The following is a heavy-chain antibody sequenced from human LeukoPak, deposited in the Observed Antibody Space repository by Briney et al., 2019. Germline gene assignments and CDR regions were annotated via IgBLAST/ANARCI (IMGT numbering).Heavy chain of an antibody. CDR3: AREGTGSFEY. D-gene: IGHD7-27*01. CDR1: GGSITGFY. J-gene: IGHJ4*02. Sequence: SETLSLTCTVSGGSITGFYWTWLRQPPGKGLEWIGYIYSSGSTNYNPSLKSRVAISVDTSKNQFSLKLSSVTAADTAVHYCAREGTGSFEYWGQGTLVTVSS. V-gene: IGHV4-59*01. CDR2: IYSSGST.